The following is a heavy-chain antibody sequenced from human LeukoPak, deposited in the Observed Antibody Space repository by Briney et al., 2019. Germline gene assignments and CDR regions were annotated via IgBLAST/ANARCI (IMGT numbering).Heavy chain of an antibody. Sequence: TPSETLSLTCTVSGGSISSYYWSWIRQPPGKGLEWIGCVYSSGSTNYSPSLESRVTISLDTSKNQFSLKLSSVTAADTAVYYCARAIRGRMIVVPVDTRFDPWGQGTLVTVSS. CDR1: GGSISSYY. D-gene: IGHD3-22*01. J-gene: IGHJ5*02. CDR3: ARAIRGRMIVVPVDTRFDP. CDR2: VYSSGST. V-gene: IGHV4-59*12.